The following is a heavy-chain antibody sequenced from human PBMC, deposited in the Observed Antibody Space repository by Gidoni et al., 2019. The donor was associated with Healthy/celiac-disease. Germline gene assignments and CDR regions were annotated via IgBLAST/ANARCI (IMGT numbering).Heavy chain of an antibody. CDR2: IDWDDDK. V-gene: IGHV2-70*15. J-gene: IGHJ4*02. D-gene: IGHD3-22*01. Sequence: QVTLRESGPALVKPTQTLTLTCTFSGFSLSTSGMCVSWIRQPPGKALEWLARIDWDDDKYYSTSLKTRLTISKDTSKNQVVLTMTNMDPVDTATYYCARVYYYDSSGYSRIDYWGQGTLVTVSS. CDR3: ARVYYYDSSGYSRIDY. CDR1: GFSLSTSGMC.